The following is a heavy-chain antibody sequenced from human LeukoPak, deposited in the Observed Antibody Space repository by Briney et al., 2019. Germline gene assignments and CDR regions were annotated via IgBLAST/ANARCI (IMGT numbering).Heavy chain of an antibody. CDR2: INPNSGGT. Sequence: ASVKVSCKASGYTFTGYYMHWVRQAPGQGLEWMGWINPNSGGTNYAQKFQGRVTMTRDTSTSTVYMELSSLRSEDTAVYYCARGGYRSPRDAFDIWGQGTMVTVPS. CDR3: ARGGYRSPRDAFDI. CDR1: GYTFTGYY. J-gene: IGHJ3*02. D-gene: IGHD6-25*01. V-gene: IGHV1-2*02.